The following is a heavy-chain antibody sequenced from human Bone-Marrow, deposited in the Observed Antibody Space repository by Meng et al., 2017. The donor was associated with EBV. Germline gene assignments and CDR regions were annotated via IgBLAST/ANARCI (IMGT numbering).Heavy chain of an antibody. CDR3: AKAPIWSYFDH. V-gene: IGHV3-23*04. Sequence: VQLVESGGGLVKPGGSLRLSCAASGFTFSSYSMNWVRQAPGKGLEWVSSISGSGGSTYYADSVKGRFTVSRDNSKNTLYLQMDSLRAEDTAVYYCAKAPIWSYFDHWGQGALVTVSS. CDR2: ISGSGGST. D-gene: IGHD3-16*01. CDR1: GFTFSSYS. J-gene: IGHJ4*02.